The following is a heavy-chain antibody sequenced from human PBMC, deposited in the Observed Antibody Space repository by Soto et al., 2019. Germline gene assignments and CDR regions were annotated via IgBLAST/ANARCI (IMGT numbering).Heavy chain of an antibody. Sequence: SETLSLTCAVYGGSFSGYYWSWIRQPPGKGLEWIGEINHSGSTNYDPSLKSRVTISVDTSKNQFSLKLSSVTAADTAVYYCARATYYDFWSGYYQTDYSYYGMDGWGEGTTVTVST. D-gene: IGHD3-3*01. CDR1: GGSFSGYY. CDR2: INHSGST. V-gene: IGHV4-34*01. J-gene: IGHJ6*04. CDR3: ARATYYDFWSGYYQTDYSYYGMDG.